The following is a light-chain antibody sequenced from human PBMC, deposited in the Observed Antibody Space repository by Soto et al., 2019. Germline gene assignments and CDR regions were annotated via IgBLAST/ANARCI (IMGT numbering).Light chain of an antibody. J-gene: IGLJ2*01. V-gene: IGLV1-47*01. CDR3: SAWDDTTVV. CDR1: YSNIGTNY. Sequence: QSVLTQPPSASGTPGQTVTISCSGSYSNIGTNYVYWYQHLPGTAPKLLIYRNNQRPSGVPDRFSGSKSGTSASLAISGLRSEDEADYYCSAWDDTTVVFGGGTKLTVL. CDR2: RNN.